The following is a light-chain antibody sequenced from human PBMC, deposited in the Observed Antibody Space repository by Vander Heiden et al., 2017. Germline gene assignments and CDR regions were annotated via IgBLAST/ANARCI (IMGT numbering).Light chain of an antibody. V-gene: IGLV3-1*01. CDR1: KLGDKY. J-gene: IGLJ2*01. Sequence: SYELTQPPSVSVSPGQTASITCSGDKLGDKYACWYQQKPGQSPVLVIYQDSKRPAGIPERFSASNSGNTATLTISGTQAMDEADYYCQGWDSSTHVVFGGGTKLTVL. CDR3: QGWDSSTHVV. CDR2: QDS.